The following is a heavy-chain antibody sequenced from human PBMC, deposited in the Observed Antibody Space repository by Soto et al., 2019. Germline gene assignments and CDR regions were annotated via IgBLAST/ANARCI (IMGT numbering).Heavy chain of an antibody. Sequence: QVQLQQWGAGLLKPSETLSLTCDVYGGSFSGFYWSWIRQPPGKGLEWIGEFNHSGIANYNPSLKSRVHVSLDTPNNHVSVKLPAVTAADTAIYYCARGRERIFDWFSPNYYYAMDVWGQGTTVTVSS. D-gene: IGHD3-9*01. CDR1: GGSFSGFY. V-gene: IGHV4-34*01. J-gene: IGHJ6*02. CDR2: FNHSGIA. CDR3: ARGRERIFDWFSPNYYYAMDV.